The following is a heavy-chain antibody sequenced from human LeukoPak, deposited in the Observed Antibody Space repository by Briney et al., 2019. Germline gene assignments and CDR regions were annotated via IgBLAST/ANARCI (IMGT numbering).Heavy chain of an antibody. D-gene: IGHD4-17*01. CDR1: GFTVSSNY. CDR2: IYSGGST. J-gene: IGHJ4*02. CDR3: ARDGDDYGDYGDY. Sequence: PGGSLRPSCAASGFTVSSNYMSWVRQAPGKGLEWVSVIYSGGSTYYADSVKGRFTISRDNSKNTLYLQMNSLRAEDTAVYYCARDGDDYGDYGDYWGQGTLVTVSS. V-gene: IGHV3-66*01.